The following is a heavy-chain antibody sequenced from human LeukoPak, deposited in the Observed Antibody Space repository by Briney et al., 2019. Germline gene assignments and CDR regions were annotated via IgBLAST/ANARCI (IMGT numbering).Heavy chain of an antibody. CDR2: INHSGST. D-gene: IGHD6-19*01. V-gene: IGHV4-34*01. J-gene: IGHJ4*02. Sequence: SETLSLTCTVSGGSISSYYWSWIRQPPGKGLEWIGEINHSGSTNYNPSLKSRVTISVDTSKNQFSLKLSSVTAADTAVHYCARAPHYSSGWYRYWGQGTLVTVSS. CDR3: ARAPHYSSGWYRY. CDR1: GGSISSYY.